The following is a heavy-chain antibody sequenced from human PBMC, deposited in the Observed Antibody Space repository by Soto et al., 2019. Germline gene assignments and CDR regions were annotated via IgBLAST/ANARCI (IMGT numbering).Heavy chain of an antibody. CDR3: ASLETGDPRAYDY. D-gene: IGHD7-27*01. V-gene: IGHV4-34*01. CDR1: GGSFSNYY. Sequence: SETLSLTCAVYGGSFSNYYWNWIRQPPGQGLEWIGEINHSGSTNYNPSLKSRVIISVDTSKSQFSLKLGSVTAADTAVYYCASLETGDPRAYDYWGQGTLVTVSS. CDR2: INHSGST. J-gene: IGHJ4*02.